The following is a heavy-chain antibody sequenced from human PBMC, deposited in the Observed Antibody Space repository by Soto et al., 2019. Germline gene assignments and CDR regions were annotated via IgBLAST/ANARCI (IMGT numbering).Heavy chain of an antibody. CDR1: GYTFTSYG. D-gene: IGHD5-12*01. J-gene: IGHJ5*02. CDR2: ISAYNGNT. Sequence: GASVKVSCKASGYTFTSYGISWVRQAPGQGLEWMGWISAYNGNTNYAQKLQGRVTMTTDTSTSTAYMELRSLRSDDTAVYYCARDDRRDGYKPGGWFDPWGQGTLVTVSS. V-gene: IGHV1-18*01. CDR3: ARDDRRDGYKPGGWFDP.